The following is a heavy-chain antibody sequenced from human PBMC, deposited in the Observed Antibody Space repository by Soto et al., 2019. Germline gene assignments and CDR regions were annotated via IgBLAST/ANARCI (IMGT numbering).Heavy chain of an antibody. J-gene: IGHJ5*02. Sequence: PSETLSLTCAVSGDSISGSQWWSWVRLPPGKGLGWMGEISHTGTTNYNPSLKSRVTMSVDKPKNQFSLNLTSVTAADTAVYFCAREERKGIISWFDPWGQGTPVTVSS. CDR2: ISHTGTT. CDR3: AREERKGIISWFDP. D-gene: IGHD2-21*01. CDR1: GDSISGSQW. V-gene: IGHV4-4*02.